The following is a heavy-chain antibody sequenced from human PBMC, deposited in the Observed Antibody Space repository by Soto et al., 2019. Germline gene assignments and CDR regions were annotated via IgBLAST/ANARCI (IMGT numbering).Heavy chain of an antibody. CDR3: ASRYCSGGSCYLDAFDI. V-gene: IGHV4-59*01. D-gene: IGHD2-15*01. Sequence: KPSETLSLTCTVSGGSISSYYWSWIRQPPGKGLEWIGYIYYSGSTNYNPSLKSRVTISVDTSKNQFSLKLSSVTAADTAVYYCASRYCSGGSCYLDAFDIWGQGTMVTVSS. CDR1: GGSISSYY. J-gene: IGHJ3*02. CDR2: IYYSGST.